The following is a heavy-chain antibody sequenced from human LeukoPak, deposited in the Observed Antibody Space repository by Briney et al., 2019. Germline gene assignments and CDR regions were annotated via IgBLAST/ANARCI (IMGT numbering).Heavy chain of an antibody. J-gene: IGHJ6*02. D-gene: IGHD7-27*01. V-gene: IGHV1-18*01. CDR3: ARETGDAKYYYYGMDV. Sequence: ASVKVSCKASGYIFSSYGTSWVRQAPGQGLEWMGWISTDNGDTKYAQKFQGRVTMTTDTSTSTAYMELRSLRSDDTAVYYCARETGDAKYYYYGMDVWGQGTTVTVSS. CDR2: ISTDNGDT. CDR1: GYIFSSYG.